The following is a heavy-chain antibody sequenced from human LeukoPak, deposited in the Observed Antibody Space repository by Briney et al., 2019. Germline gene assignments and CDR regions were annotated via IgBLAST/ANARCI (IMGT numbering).Heavy chain of an antibody. CDR3: ARKSLWFKYYDY. D-gene: IGHD2-21*01. J-gene: IGHJ4*02. V-gene: IGHV3-30*01. CDR2: TSYDGGNR. Sequence: GGSLRLSCAASGFTFTSYTMHWVRQPPGQGLEWVAATSYDGGNRYYADYVKGRFTISRDNSNNTLFLQMKSLRPEDTAVYFCARKSLWFKYYDYWGQGIWVTVSS. CDR1: GFTFTSYT.